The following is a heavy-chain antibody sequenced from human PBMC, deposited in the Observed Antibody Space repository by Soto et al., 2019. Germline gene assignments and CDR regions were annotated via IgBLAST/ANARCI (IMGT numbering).Heavy chain of an antibody. V-gene: IGHV3-15*01. CDR2: VKSKSDGGTT. J-gene: IGHJ4*02. D-gene: IGHD3-10*01. Sequence: EVQLVESGGGLVKPGGSLRLSCAASGFTFSNALMTWVRQAPGKGLEWVGRVKSKSDGGTTDYAAPVKGRFTISRDDSENTLYLQMNSLKAEDTGMYYCTTGSMGRDYWGQGTLVTVSS. CDR1: GFTFSNAL. CDR3: TTGSMGRDY.